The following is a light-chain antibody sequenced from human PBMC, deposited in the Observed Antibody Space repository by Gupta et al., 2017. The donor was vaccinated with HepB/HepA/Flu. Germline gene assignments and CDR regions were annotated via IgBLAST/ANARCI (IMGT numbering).Light chain of an antibody. Sequence: QSALTQPASVSGSPGQSITISCTGTSSDDGSYNLVSWYQQHPGKAPKLMIYEVSKRPSGVSNRFSGSKSGTTASLTISGLQAEDEADYYFCSYAGSVVFGGGTKLTVL. CDR1: SSDDGSYNL. J-gene: IGLJ2*01. CDR2: EVS. V-gene: IGLV2-23*02. CDR3: CSYAGSVV.